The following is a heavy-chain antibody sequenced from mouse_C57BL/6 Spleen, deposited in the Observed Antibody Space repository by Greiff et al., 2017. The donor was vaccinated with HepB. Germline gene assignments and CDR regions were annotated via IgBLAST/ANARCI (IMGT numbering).Heavy chain of an antibody. CDR2: INPYNGGT. V-gene: IGHV1-19*01. CDR3: ARGRLRSWFAY. D-gene: IGHD2-4*01. Sequence: VQLKQSGPVLVKPGASVKMSCKASGYTFTDYYMNWVKQSHGKSLEWIGVINPYNGGTSYNQKFKGKATLTVDKSSSTAYMELNSLTSEDSAVYYCARGRLRSWFAYWGQGTLVTVSA. CDR1: GYTFTDYY. J-gene: IGHJ3*01.